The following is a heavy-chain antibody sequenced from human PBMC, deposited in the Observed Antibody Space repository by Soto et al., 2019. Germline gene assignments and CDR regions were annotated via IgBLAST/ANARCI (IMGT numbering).Heavy chain of an antibody. CDR3: ARDRWELPSV. CDR1: GYTFTSYA. D-gene: IGHD1-26*01. V-gene: IGHV1-3*01. CDR2: INAGNVNT. J-gene: IGHJ4*02. Sequence: QVQLVQSGAEVKKPGASVKVSCKASGYTFTSYALHWVRQAPGQRLEWMGWINAGNVNTKYSQKFQGRVTITRDTSASTAYMELSSMRSEDTAVSYCARDRWELPSVWGQGTLVTVSS.